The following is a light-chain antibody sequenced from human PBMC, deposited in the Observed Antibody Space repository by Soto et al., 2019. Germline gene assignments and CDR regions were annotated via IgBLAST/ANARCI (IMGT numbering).Light chain of an antibody. Sequence: ETVLTQSPGTLSLSPGERATLSCRASQSISSNYLAWYQQKPGQAPRLLIYGTSNRATGIPDRFSGSGSETDFTLTISRLEPEDFAVYYCQQYGSSPPSITFGQGTRLE. CDR1: QSISSNY. CDR3: QQYGSSPPSIT. V-gene: IGKV3-20*01. CDR2: GTS. J-gene: IGKJ5*01.